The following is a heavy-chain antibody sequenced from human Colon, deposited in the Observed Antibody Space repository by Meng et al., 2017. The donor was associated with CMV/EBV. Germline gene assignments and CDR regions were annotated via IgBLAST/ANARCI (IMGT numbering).Heavy chain of an antibody. Sequence: GYYWSGNRQPAGKGLEWIGEINHSGSTNYNPSLKSRVTISVDTSKNQFSLKLSSVTAADTAVYYCARGKGDVVVPAAISVELYYFDYWGQGTLVTVSS. V-gene: IGHV4-34*01. J-gene: IGHJ4*02. CDR1: GYY. CDR3: ARGKGDVVVPAAISVELYYFDY. D-gene: IGHD2-2*02. CDR2: INHSGST.